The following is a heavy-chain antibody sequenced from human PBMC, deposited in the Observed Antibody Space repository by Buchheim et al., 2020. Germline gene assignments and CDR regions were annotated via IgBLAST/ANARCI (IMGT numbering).Heavy chain of an antibody. D-gene: IGHD1-14*01. V-gene: IGHV1-2*02. CDR3: ARDPVPVSGTSLDY. CDR2: TYLGAGEG. J-gene: IGHJ4*02. CDR1: GLTSSAAY. Sequence: QVRLGKSGAEVGKLGASLKFSCKPPGLTSSAAYMTWVRQAPGQGLEGWGWTYLGAGEGQFPKKFQGRITLTRARSFSPAYMELNRLTSDDAAVYYCARDPVPVSGTSLDYWGQGT.